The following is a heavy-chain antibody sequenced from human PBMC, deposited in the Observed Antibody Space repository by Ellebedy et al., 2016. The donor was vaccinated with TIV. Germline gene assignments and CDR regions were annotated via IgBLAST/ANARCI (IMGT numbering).Heavy chain of an antibody. J-gene: IGHJ6*02. D-gene: IGHD3-10*01. CDR1: GGTFSSYA. CDR3: ARERVRYGSGRNYYYYYGMDV. V-gene: IGHV1-69*04. CDR2: IIPILGIA. Sequence: AASVKVSCKASGGTFSSYAISWVRQAPGQGLEWMGRIIPILGIANYAQKFQGRVTITADKSTSTVYMELSSLRSEDTAVYYCARERVRYGSGRNYYYYYGMDVWGQGTTVTVSS.